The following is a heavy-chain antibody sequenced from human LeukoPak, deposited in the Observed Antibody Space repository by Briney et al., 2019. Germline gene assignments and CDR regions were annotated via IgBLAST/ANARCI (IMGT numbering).Heavy chain of an antibody. D-gene: IGHD2/OR15-2a*01. J-gene: IGHJ4*02. CDR2: ISYDGSNK. Sequence: GRSLRLSCAASGFAFSSYGMHWVRQAPGKGLEWVAVISYDGSNKFYADSVKGRFTISRDNSKNTLYLQMNSLRAEDTAVYYCAKDISVWGQGTLVTVSS. CDR1: GFAFSSYG. V-gene: IGHV3-30*18. CDR3: AKDISV.